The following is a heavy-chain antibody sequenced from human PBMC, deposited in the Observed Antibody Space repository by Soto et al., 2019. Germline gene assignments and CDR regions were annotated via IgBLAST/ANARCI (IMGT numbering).Heavy chain of an antibody. CDR3: TTDRRGADAFDI. Sequence: EVQLVESGGGLVKPGGSLRLSCAASGFTFSNAWMSWVRQAPGKGLEWVCRIKSKTDGGTTDYAAPVKGRFTISSDESKNTLYLQMNSLKTEDTAVYYCTTDRRGADAFDIWGQGTMVTVSS. V-gene: IGHV3-15*01. CDR2: IKSKTDGGTT. D-gene: IGHD5-12*01. J-gene: IGHJ3*02. CDR1: GFTFSNAW.